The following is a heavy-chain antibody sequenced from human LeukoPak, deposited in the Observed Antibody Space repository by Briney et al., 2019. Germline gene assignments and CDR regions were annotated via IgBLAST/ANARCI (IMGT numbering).Heavy chain of an antibody. V-gene: IGHV3-30*03. CDR2: ISYDGSNQ. Sequence: GGSLRLSCAASGFTFSIYGMHWVRQAPGKGLEWVAIISYDGSNQYYADSVRGRFTFSRDNSKNTLYLQMNSLRAEDTAVYYCARVAYSSSWYPPFDYWGQGTLVTVSS. D-gene: IGHD6-13*01. CDR1: GFTFSIYG. J-gene: IGHJ4*02. CDR3: ARVAYSSSWYPPFDY.